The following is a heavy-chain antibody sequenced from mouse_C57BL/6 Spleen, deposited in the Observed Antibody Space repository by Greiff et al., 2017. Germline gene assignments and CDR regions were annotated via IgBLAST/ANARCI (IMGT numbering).Heavy chain of an antibody. CDR2: ISSGSSTI. CDR1: GFTFSDYG. CDR3: ARSRSTMITTDYFDY. D-gene: IGHD2-4*01. V-gene: IGHV5-17*01. Sequence: DVMLVESGGGLVKPGGSLKLSCAASGFTFSDYGMHWVRQAPEKGLEWVAYISSGSSTIYYADTVKGRFTISRDNAKNTLFLQMTSLRSEDTAMYYCARSRSTMITTDYFDYWGQGTTLTVSS. J-gene: IGHJ2*01.